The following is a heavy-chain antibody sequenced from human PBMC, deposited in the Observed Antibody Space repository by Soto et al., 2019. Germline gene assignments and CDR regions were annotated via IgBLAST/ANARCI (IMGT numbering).Heavy chain of an antibody. Sequence: GGSLRLSCAASGFTFSSYGMHWVRQAPGKGLEWVAVISYDGSNKYYADSVKGRFTISGDNSKDTLYLQMNSLRAEATAVYYCAKDGGIVVVVAANGGYMDVWGKGTTVTVSS. J-gene: IGHJ6*03. D-gene: IGHD2-15*01. CDR3: AKDGGIVVVVAANGGYMDV. V-gene: IGHV3-30*18. CDR2: ISYDGSNK. CDR1: GFTFSSYG.